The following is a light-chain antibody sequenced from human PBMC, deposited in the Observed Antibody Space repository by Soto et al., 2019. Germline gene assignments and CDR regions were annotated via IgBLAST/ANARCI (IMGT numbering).Light chain of an antibody. CDR3: SSFTSRNTGV. CDR2: EVT. CDR1: AGDIGSYNR. J-gene: IGLJ3*02. Sequence: QSALTQPPSVSGSPGQSVTISCTGTAGDIGSYNRVSWYQQPPGTAPKLMIYEVTTRPSGVPGRFSGSKSGNTASLTISGLQAEDEATYYCSSFTSRNTGVFGGGSQLTVL. V-gene: IGLV2-18*02.